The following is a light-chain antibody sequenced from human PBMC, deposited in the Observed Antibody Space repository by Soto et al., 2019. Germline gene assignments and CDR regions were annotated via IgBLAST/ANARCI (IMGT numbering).Light chain of an antibody. CDR1: QSVRSH. V-gene: IGKV3-11*01. CDR2: EAS. CDR3: QQYVASPYT. Sequence: EIVLTQSPATLSLSPGERATLSCRGSQSVRSHLVWYQQKPGQAPRLLIYEASNRATGIPARFSGSGSRTDFTLTISSLEPEDFAVYYCQQYVASPYTFGQGTKVDIK. J-gene: IGKJ2*01.